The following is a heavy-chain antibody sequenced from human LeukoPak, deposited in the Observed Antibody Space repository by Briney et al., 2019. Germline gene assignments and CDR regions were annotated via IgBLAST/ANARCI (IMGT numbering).Heavy chain of an antibody. V-gene: IGHV3-13*01. J-gene: IGHJ6*02. D-gene: IGHD3-3*02. Sequence: PGGSLRLSCVASDFSFSTYDMYWVRQAAGRGLEWVSSLGTNGDTYYLGSVRGRFTISRENGKNSLFLQMNGLRVDDTAVYYCAREWRGIASHYHGMDVWGQGTTVTVSS. CDR2: LGTNGDT. CDR1: DFSFSTYD. CDR3: AREWRGIASHYHGMDV.